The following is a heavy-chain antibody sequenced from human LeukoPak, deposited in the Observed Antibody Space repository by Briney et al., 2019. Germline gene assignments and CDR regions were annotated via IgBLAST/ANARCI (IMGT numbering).Heavy chain of an antibody. D-gene: IGHD2-15*01. V-gene: IGHV3-21*01. J-gene: IGHJ4*02. CDR1: GFTFSSYG. CDR3: ARDPRVVLVY. Sequence: PGGSLRLSCAASGFTFSSYGMHWVRQAPGKGLEWVSSISSGSGSMFYIDSVGGRFTISRDNARNSLYLQMNSLRVEDTAVYYCARDPRVVLVYWGQGTLVTVSS. CDR2: ISSGSGSM.